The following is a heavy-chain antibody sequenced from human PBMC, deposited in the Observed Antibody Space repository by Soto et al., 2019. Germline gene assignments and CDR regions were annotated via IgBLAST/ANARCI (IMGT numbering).Heavy chain of an antibody. V-gene: IGHV1-18*01. CDR2: INAFNGNT. Sequence: QVQLVQSGAEVKKPGASVKVSCKASGYTFISYGISWVRQAPGQGLEWMGWINAFNGNTNYAQKLQGRVTMTRDTSTSTSYMELRSLRSDDTAVYYCARDPVAGTYVDYWGQGTLVTVSS. CDR3: ARDPVAGTYVDY. J-gene: IGHJ4*02. CDR1: GYTFISYG. D-gene: IGHD6-19*01.